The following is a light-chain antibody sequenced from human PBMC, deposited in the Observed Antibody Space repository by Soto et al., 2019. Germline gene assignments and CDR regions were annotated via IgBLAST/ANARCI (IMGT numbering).Light chain of an antibody. CDR2: GAC. CDR1: QSLTNNY. V-gene: IGKV3-20*01. CDR3: QQYEAVVT. J-gene: IGKJ1*01. Sequence: EIELTQSPGTLSLSPGARASLSCRASQSLTNNYFAWYQQKPGRALRLLIDGACTRATGIPDSFSGSGSGTDFTLTISRLEPEDVAVYYCQQYEAVVTFGQGTKVDIK.